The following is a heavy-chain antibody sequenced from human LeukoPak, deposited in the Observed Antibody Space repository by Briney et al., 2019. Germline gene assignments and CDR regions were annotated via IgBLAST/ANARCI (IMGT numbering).Heavy chain of an antibody. Sequence: GASVKVSCKASGYTFTGYYMHWVRQAPGQGLEWTGWINPNSGGTNYAQKFQGRVTMTRDTSISTAYMELSRLRSDDTAVYYCARTGRITIFGVVNFDYWGQGTLVTVSS. CDR3: ARTGRITIFGVVNFDY. CDR2: INPNSGGT. V-gene: IGHV1-2*02. CDR1: GYTFTGYY. D-gene: IGHD3-3*01. J-gene: IGHJ4*02.